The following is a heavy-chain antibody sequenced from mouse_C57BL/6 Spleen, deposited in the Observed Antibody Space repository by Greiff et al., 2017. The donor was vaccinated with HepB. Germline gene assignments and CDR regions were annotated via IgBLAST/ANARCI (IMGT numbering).Heavy chain of an antibody. CDR1: GYTFTDYY. CDR2: INPNNGGT. CDR3: APAYYSNYWFAY. V-gene: IGHV1-26*01. Sequence: VQLQQSGPELVKPGASVKISCKASGYTFTDYYMNWVKQSHGKSLEWIGDINPNNGGTSYNQKFKGKATLTVDKSSSTAYMELRSLTSEDSAVYYCAPAYYSNYWFAYWGQGTLVTVSA. J-gene: IGHJ3*01. D-gene: IGHD2-5*01.